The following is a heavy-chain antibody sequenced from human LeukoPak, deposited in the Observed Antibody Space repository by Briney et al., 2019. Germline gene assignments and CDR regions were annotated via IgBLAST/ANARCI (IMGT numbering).Heavy chain of an antibody. J-gene: IGHJ6*03. CDR2: INPNTGGT. CDR1: GYTFTVYY. CDR3: ARFYSGYGNYYYYMDV. Sequence: AASVKVSCTASGYTFTVYYMHWVRQAPGQGLEWMGWINPNTGGTNYAQKFQGRVTMTRDTSISTAYMELSRLRSDDTAVYYCARFYSGYGNYYYYMDVWGKGTTVTVSS. D-gene: IGHD5-12*01. V-gene: IGHV1-2*02.